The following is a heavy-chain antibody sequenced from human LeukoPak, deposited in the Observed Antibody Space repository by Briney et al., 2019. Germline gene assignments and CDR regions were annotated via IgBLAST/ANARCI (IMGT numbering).Heavy chain of an antibody. Sequence: GGSLRLSCAASGFTFSSYAMNWVRQAPGKGLEWVSAISGSGGSTYYADSVKGRFTISRDNSKNTLYLQMNSLRAEDTAVYYCAKVPGKYCSDVSCYYTDFDYWGQGTLVTVSS. D-gene: IGHD2-15*01. CDR2: ISGSGGST. CDR3: AKVPGKYCSDVSCYYTDFDY. CDR1: GFTFSSYA. J-gene: IGHJ4*02. V-gene: IGHV3-23*01.